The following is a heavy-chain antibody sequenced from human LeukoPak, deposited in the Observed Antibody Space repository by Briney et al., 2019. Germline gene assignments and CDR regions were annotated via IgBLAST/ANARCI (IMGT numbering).Heavy chain of an antibody. V-gene: IGHV1-24*01. D-gene: IGHD3-10*01. CDR3: ATVTFYGSGSYYTDSPAY. Sequence: ASVKVSCKVSGYTLTELSMHWVRQAPGNGREWVGGFDPEDGETIYAQKFQGRVTMTEDTSTDTAYMELSSLRSEDTAVYYCATVTFYGSGSYYTDSPAYWGQGTLVTVSS. CDR2: FDPEDGET. J-gene: IGHJ4*02. CDR1: GYTLTELS.